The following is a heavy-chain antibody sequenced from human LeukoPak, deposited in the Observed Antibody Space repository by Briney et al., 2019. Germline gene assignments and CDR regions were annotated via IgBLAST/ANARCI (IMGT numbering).Heavy chain of an antibody. J-gene: IGHJ6*03. CDR1: GGTFSSYA. Sequence: SVKVSCKASGGTFSSYAISRVRQAPGQGLECVGGIIPIFGTANYAQKFQGRVTITADESTSTAYMELSSLRSEDTAVYYCARDAILEWLPPSYYYMDVWGKGTTVTVSS. CDR2: IIPIFGTA. CDR3: ARDAILEWLPPSYYYMDV. V-gene: IGHV1-69*01. D-gene: IGHD3-3*01.